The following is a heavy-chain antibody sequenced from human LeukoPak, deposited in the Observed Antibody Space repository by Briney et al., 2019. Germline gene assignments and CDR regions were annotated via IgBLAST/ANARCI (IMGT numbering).Heavy chain of an antibody. V-gene: IGHV1-2*02. J-gene: IGHJ3*02. Sequence: GASVKVSCKASGYTFTGYYIHWVRQAPGQGLEWMGWINPNNSATNYAQRFQGRVTMTRDTSISTAYMELSRLRSGDTAVYYCAREINVPGFDAFDIWGQGTMVTVSS. CDR3: AREINVPGFDAFDI. CDR2: INPNNSAT. D-gene: IGHD2-2*01. CDR1: GYTFTGYY.